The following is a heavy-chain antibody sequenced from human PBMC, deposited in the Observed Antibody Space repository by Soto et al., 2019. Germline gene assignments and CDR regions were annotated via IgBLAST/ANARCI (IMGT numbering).Heavy chain of an antibody. V-gene: IGHV3-48*03. Sequence: EVQLVESGGGLAQPGGSLRLSCAASGLTFSSYEMNWVRQAPGKGLEWVSYIRSSGTTIYYADSVKGRFTASRDNAKNSLYLQMNSLRVEDTAVYYCARAASPFSSSYRFDYWDQGTLVTVSS. D-gene: IGHD6-13*01. CDR2: IRSSGTTI. CDR3: ARAASPFSSSYRFDY. J-gene: IGHJ4*02. CDR1: GLTFSSYE.